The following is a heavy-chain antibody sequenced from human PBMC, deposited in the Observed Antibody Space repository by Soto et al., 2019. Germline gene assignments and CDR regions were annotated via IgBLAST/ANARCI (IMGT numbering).Heavy chain of an antibody. Sequence: HPGVSLRLSCAASGFTFSGYAMSWVRQAPGKGLEWVSVIHGGGNSAYYADSVKGRFTISRDNSKNTLYLQMSSLRGEDTAVYYCAKNRGRVTTSWDIDYWGQGTLVTVSS. D-gene: IGHD4-17*01. CDR3: AKNRGRVTTSWDIDY. V-gene: IGHV3-23*01. J-gene: IGHJ4*02. CDR1: GFTFSGYA. CDR2: IHGGGNSA.